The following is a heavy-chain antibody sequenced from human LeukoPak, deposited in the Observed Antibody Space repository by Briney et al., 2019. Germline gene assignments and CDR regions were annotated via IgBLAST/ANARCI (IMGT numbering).Heavy chain of an antibody. J-gene: IGHJ4*02. V-gene: IGHV4-34*01. Sequence: SETLSLTCTVSGASISGYYWSWIRQPPGKGLEWIGEINHSGSTNYNPSLKSRVTISVDTSKNQFSLKLSSVTAADTAVYYCARGGKQWLARGFDYWGQGTLVTVSS. D-gene: IGHD6-19*01. CDR2: INHSGST. CDR1: GASISGYY. CDR3: ARGGKQWLARGFDY.